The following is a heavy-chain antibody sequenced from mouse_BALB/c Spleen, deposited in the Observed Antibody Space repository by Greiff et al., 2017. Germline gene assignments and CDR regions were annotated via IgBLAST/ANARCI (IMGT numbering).Heavy chain of an antibody. V-gene: IGHV1S16*01. J-gene: IGHJ4*01. CDR1: GYTFTSYY. Sequence: QVQLQQPGAELVKPGASVKLSCKASGYTFTSYYMYWVKQRPGQGLEWIGGINPSNGGTNFNEKFKSKATLTVDKSSSTAYMQLSSLTSEDSAVYYCTRSYGNLLYYYAMDYWGQGTSVTVSS. CDR3: TRSYGNLLYYYAMDY. CDR2: INPSNGGT. D-gene: IGHD2-10*02.